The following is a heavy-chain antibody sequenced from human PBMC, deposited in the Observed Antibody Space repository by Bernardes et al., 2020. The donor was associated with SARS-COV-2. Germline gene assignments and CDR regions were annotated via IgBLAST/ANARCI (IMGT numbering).Heavy chain of an antibody. D-gene: IGHD2-2*01. CDR2: IYTSGST. CDR1: GGSISSGSYY. Sequence: SETLSLTCTVSGGSISSGSYYWSWIRQPAGKGLEWIGRIYTSGSTNYNPSLKSRVTISVDTSKNQFSLKLSSVTAADTAVYYCARDVESAAMDDAFDIWGQGTMVTVSS. V-gene: IGHV4-61*02. CDR3: ARDVESAAMDDAFDI. J-gene: IGHJ3*02.